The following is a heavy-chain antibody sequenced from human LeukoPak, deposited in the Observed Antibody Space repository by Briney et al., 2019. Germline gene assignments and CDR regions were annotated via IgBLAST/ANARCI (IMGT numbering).Heavy chain of an antibody. D-gene: IGHD2-2*01. V-gene: IGHV1-18*01. CDR3: ARDRGYCSSTSCLLGGWFDP. CDR1: GYTFTHYG. CDR2: ISAYNGNT. Sequence: ASVKVSCKASGYTFTHYGISWVRQAPGQGLEWMGWISAYNGNTNYAQKLQGRVTMTTDTSTSTAYMELRSLRSDDTAVYYCARDRGYCSSTSCLLGGWFDPWGQGTLVTVSS. J-gene: IGHJ5*02.